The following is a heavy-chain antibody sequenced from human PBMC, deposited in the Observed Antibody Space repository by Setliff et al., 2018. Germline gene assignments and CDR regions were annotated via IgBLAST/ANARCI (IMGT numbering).Heavy chain of an antibody. CDR3: ARTGTYRYFDY. D-gene: IGHD1-1*01. Sequence: PSETLSLTCTIFGGSISTVTYYWAWIRQPPGKGLEWIGRIYYSGNNYYNASLKSRLTISVDTSKNQFSLKLRSVTAADTAVYYCARTGTYRYFDYWGQGILVTVSS. CDR1: GGSISTVTYY. CDR2: IYYSGNN. J-gene: IGHJ4*02. V-gene: IGHV4-39*01.